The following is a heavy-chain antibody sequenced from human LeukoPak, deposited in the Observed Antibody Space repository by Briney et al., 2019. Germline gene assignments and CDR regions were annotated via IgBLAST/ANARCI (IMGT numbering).Heavy chain of an antibody. V-gene: IGHV1-46*01. CDR3: ARVGTTWIEIDY. Sequence: GASVKVSCKASGYTFTSYYMHWVRQAPGQGLEWMGIINPSGGSTSYAQKFQGRVTMTRDKSTSTVYMELSSLRSEDTAVYYCARVGTTWIEIDYWGQGTLVTVSS. CDR2: INPSGGST. J-gene: IGHJ4*02. CDR1: GYTFTSYY. D-gene: IGHD2/OR15-2a*01.